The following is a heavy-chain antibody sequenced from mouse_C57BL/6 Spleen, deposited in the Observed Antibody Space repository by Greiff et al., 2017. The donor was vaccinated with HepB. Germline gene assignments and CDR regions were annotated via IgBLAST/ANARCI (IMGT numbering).Heavy chain of an antibody. CDR1: GYTFTDYY. J-gene: IGHJ4*01. V-gene: IGHV1-26*01. CDR2: INPNNGGT. D-gene: IGHD1-1*01. CDR3: AKNLITTSYAMDY. Sequence: EVQLQQSGPELVKPGASVKISCKASGYTFTDYYMNWVKQSHGKSLEWIGDINPNNGGTSYNQKFKGKATLTVDKSSSTAYMELRSLTSEDSAVYYCAKNLITTSYAMDYWGQGTSVTVSS.